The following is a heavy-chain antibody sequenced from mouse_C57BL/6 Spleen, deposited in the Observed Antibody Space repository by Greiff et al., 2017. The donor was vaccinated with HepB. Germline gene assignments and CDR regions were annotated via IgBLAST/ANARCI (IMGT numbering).Heavy chain of an antibody. D-gene: IGHD1-1*01. J-gene: IGHJ2*01. V-gene: IGHV1-81*01. CDR1: GYTFTSYG. CDR3: ARSGNYFDY. Sequence: LEESGAELARPGASVKLSCKASGYTFTSYGISWVKQRTGQGLEWIGEIYPRSGNTYYNEKFKGKATLTADKSSSTAYMELRSLTSEDSAVYFCARSGNYFDYWGQGTTLTVSS. CDR2: IYPRSGNT.